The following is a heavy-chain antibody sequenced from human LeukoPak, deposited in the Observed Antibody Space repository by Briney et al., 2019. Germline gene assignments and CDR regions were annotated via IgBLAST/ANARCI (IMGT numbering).Heavy chain of an antibody. J-gene: IGHJ5*02. Sequence: GGSLRLSCAASGFTFSDYCMSWIRQAPGKGLEWVSYISSSGSTMFYVDSVKGRFTISRDNAKNSLYLQMNSLRTEDTAVYYCPRDRGHYFDNSGYYTNWFDPWGQGTLVTVSS. D-gene: IGHD3-22*01. V-gene: IGHV3-11*01. CDR3: PRDRGHYFDNSGYYTNWFDP. CDR2: ISSSGSTM. CDR1: GFTFSDYC.